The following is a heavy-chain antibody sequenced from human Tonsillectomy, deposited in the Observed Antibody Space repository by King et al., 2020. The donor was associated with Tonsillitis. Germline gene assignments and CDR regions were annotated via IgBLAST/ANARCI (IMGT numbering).Heavy chain of an antibody. V-gene: IGHV1-8*01. Sequence: QLVQSGAEVKKPGASVKVSCKASGYTFTSYDVNWVRQATGQGLEWMGWMNPNSGNTGYAQKFQGRVTMTRNTSISTAYMELSSLRSEDAAVYYCARVSLTYCSAISCYAYSYYGMDVWGQGTTVTVSS. CDR3: ARVSLTYCSAISCYAYSYYGMDV. D-gene: IGHD2-2*01. CDR2: MNPNSGNT. J-gene: IGHJ6*02. CDR1: GYTFTSYD.